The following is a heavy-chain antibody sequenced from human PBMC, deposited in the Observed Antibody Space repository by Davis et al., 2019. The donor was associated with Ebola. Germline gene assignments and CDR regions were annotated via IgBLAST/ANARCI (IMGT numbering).Heavy chain of an antibody. D-gene: IGHD3-3*01. J-gene: IGHJ6*02. Sequence: GESLKISCFASGFTFGSYAIHWVRQAPGKGLEWVLVISYGDGNYRYYADSVKGRFTISRDNSKNMVNLQMNSLRPDDTAVYHCARAKTTSGVDLGGIYSMDVWGQGTTVTVSS. CDR1: GFTFGSYA. CDR2: ISYGDGNYR. V-gene: IGHV3-30-3*01. CDR3: ARAKTTSGVDLGGIYSMDV.